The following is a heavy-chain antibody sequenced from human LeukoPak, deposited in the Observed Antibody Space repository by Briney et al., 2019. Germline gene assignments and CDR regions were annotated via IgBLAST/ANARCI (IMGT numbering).Heavy chain of an antibody. V-gene: IGHV1-8*01. J-gene: IGHJ3*02. CDR3: ARGAYTIFGVVIIAFDI. Sequence: GASVKVSCKASGYTFTSYDINWVRQATGQGLEWMGWMNPNSGNTGYAQKFQGRVTMTRNTSISTAYMEPSSLRSEDTAVYYCARGAYTIFGVVIIAFDIWGQGTMVTVSS. CDR1: GYTFTSYD. D-gene: IGHD3-3*01. CDR2: MNPNSGNT.